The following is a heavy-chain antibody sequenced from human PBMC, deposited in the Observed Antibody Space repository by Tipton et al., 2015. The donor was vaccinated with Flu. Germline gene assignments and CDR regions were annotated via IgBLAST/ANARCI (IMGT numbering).Heavy chain of an antibody. D-gene: IGHD6-13*01. CDR2: IASDGVTT. CDR1: GFTFSSYA. Sequence: SLRLSCAASGFTFSSYAMHWVRQAPGKGLEYVSVIASDGVTTYYANSVKDRFTISRDTSKNTLYLQMNSLRGEDTAVYYCARAVGGAAALWGQGAMVTVSS. J-gene: IGHJ3*01. CDR3: ARAVGGAAAL. V-gene: IGHV3-64*01.